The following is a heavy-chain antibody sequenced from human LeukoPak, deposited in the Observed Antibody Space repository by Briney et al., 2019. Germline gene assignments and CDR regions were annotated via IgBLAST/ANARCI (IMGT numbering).Heavy chain of an antibody. V-gene: IGHV3-73*01. CDR2: IRSKANSYAT. D-gene: IGHD3-22*01. J-gene: IGHJ4*02. Sequence: AWGSLRLSCAASGFTFSGSAMHWVRQASGKGLEWVGRIRSKANSYATAYAASVKGRFTISRDDSKNTAYLQMNSLKTEDTAVYYCTSGDPKYYYDSSGYYGYWGQGTLVTVSS. CDR3: TSGDPKYYYDSSGYYGY. CDR1: GFTFSGSA.